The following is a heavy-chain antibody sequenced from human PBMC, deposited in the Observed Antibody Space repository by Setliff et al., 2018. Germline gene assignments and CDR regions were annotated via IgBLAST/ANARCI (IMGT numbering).Heavy chain of an antibody. Sequence: ASVKVSCKASGYTLTNYYMHWVRQAPGQGLEWMGIINPSGGLTRYAQKFQGRVTITRDTSASTAYMELSSLRSEDTAVYYCARGSRGFDYWGQGALVTVSS. CDR3: ARGSRGFDY. J-gene: IGHJ4*02. CDR1: GYTLTNYY. V-gene: IGHV1-46*01. CDR2: INPSGGLT.